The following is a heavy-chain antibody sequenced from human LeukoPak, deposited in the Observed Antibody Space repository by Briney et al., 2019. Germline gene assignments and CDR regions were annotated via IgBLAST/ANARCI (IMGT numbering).Heavy chain of an antibody. CDR2: IYHSGST. D-gene: IGHD3-10*01. V-gene: IGHV4-4*02. CDR3: ARDEVLLWFGEDGGFDP. CDR1: GGSISSSNW. Sequence: SGTLSLTCAVSGGSISSSNWWSWVRQPPGKGLEWIGEIYHSGSTNYNPSLKSRVTISVDKSKNQFSLKLSSVTAADTAVYYCARDEVLLWFGEDGGFDPWGQGTLVTVSS. J-gene: IGHJ5*02.